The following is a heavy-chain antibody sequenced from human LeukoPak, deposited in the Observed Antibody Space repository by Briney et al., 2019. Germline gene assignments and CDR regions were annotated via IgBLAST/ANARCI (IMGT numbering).Heavy chain of an antibody. V-gene: IGHV4-59*08. CDR2: ISYGGST. CDR1: GDSINRYY. Sequence: SETLSLTCTVSGDSINRYYWSWIRQPPGKGPECIGYISYGGSTNYNPSLKSRVTISLDTSKNHFSLKLTSVTAADTAVYYCATGRDTSGWKRALDYWGQGTLVTVS. D-gene: IGHD6-19*01. J-gene: IGHJ4*02. CDR3: ATGRDTSGWKRALDY.